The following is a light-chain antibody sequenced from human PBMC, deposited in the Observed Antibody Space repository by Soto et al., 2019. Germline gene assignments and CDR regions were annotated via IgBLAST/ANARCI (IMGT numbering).Light chain of an antibody. Sequence: QSVLTQPASVSGSPGQSITISCTGTSSDVGGYNYVSWYQQHPGIAPKLLIYGVTNRPSGVSTRFSGSKSGNTASLTISGLQAEDEADYHCSSYTSASTLLYLFVTGTKVTVL. V-gene: IGLV2-14*01. J-gene: IGLJ1*01. CDR2: GVT. CDR3: SSYTSASTLLYL. CDR1: SSDVGGYNY.